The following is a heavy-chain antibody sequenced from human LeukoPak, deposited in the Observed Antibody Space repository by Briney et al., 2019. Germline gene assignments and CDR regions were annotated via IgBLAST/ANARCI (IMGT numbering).Heavy chain of an antibody. CDR2: ISGSGGST. J-gene: IGHJ4*02. V-gene: IGHV3-23*01. CDR3: AKRADPGTDIVVVPAAIPGPIDY. CDR1: GFTFSSYA. D-gene: IGHD2-2*01. Sequence: SGGSLRLSCAASGFTFSSYAMSWVRQAPGKGLEWVSAISGSGGSTYYADSVKGRFTISRDNSKNTLYLQMNSLRAEDTAVYYCAKRADPGTDIVVVPAAIPGPIDYWGQGTLVTVSS.